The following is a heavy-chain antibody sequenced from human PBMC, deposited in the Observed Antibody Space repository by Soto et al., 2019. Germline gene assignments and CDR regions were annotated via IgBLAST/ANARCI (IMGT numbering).Heavy chain of an antibody. D-gene: IGHD6-13*01. Sequence: QVQLQQWGAGLLKPSETLSLTCAVYGGSFSGYYWSWIRQPPGKGLEWIGEINHSGSTNYNPSLKSRVTXXVXTXXTQFSLKLSPVTAADTAVYYCGTIAAAGTFRYFDLWGRGTLVTVSS. CDR2: INHSGST. V-gene: IGHV4-34*01. CDR1: GGSFSGYY. J-gene: IGHJ2*01. CDR3: GTIAAAGTFRYFDL.